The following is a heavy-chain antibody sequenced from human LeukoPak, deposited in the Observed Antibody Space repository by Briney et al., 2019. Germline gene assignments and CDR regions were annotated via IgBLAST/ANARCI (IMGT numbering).Heavy chain of an antibody. V-gene: IGHV1-18*01. J-gene: IGHJ6*03. CDR3: AKIAPTLYGSSWYRGDYYYYYMDV. CDR2: ISAYNGNT. Sequence: ASVKVSCKASGYTFTSYGISWVRQAPGQGLEWMGWISAYNGNTNYAQKFQGRVTMTTDTSTSTAYMELRSLRSDDTAVYYCAKIAPTLYGSSWYRGDYYYYYMDVWGKGTTVTVSS. D-gene: IGHD6-13*01. CDR1: GYTFTSYG.